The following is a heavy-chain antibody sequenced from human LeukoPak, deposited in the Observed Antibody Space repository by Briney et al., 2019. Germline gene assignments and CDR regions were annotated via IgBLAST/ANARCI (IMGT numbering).Heavy chain of an antibody. D-gene: IGHD3-10*01. Sequence: SETLSLTCTVSGYSISSGYYWGWIRQPPGKGLEWIGSIYHSGSTYYNPSLKSRVTISVDTSKNQFSLKLSSVTAADTAVYYCARDHLGPPSFVFGLGPISWGQGTLVTVSS. J-gene: IGHJ4*02. CDR1: GYSISSGYY. CDR3: ARDHLGPPSFVFGLGPIS. V-gene: IGHV4-38-2*02. CDR2: IYHSGST.